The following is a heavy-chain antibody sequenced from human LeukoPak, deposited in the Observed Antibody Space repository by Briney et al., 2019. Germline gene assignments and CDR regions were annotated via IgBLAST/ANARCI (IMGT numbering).Heavy chain of an antibody. Sequence: ASVKVSCKSSGYTFTSYYMYWVRQAPGQGLEWMGIINPCGGSTSYAQKFQGRVTMTRDTSTSTVYMELSSLRSEDTAVYYCARDSGMVRGTVDYWGQGTLVTVSS. D-gene: IGHD3-10*01. CDR2: INPCGGST. V-gene: IGHV1-46*01. CDR3: ARDSGMVRGTVDY. J-gene: IGHJ4*02. CDR1: GYTFTSYY.